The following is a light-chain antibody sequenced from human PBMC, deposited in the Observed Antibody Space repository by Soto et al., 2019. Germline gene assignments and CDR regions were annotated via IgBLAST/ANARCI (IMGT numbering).Light chain of an antibody. CDR1: QGISSW. Sequence: DIKMTQSPSALSASVGDRVTITCRGSQGISSWLAWYQQKPGKAPKLLIYDASSLESGVPSRFSGSGSGTEFTLTISSLQPDDFATYYCQQYNSYSWTFGQGTKVDIK. J-gene: IGKJ1*01. V-gene: IGKV1-5*01. CDR3: QQYNSYSWT. CDR2: DAS.